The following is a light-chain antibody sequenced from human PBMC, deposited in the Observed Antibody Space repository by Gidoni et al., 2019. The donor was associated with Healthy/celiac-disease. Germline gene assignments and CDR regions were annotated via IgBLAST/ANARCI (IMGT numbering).Light chain of an antibody. J-gene: IGKJ2*01. Sequence: DIVLTQSPGTLSLSPGERATLSCRASQSVNSAYVAWYQQKPGQAPRLLIYATSNRATGIPDRFSGSASGTDFTLTISRLEPEDFALYYCHRYGTSYTFXQXTKLEIK. CDR3: HRYGTSYT. CDR1: QSVNSAY. V-gene: IGKV3-20*01. CDR2: ATS.